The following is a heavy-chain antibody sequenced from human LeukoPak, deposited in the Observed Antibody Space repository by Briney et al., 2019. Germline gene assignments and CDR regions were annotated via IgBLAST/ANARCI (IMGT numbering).Heavy chain of an antibody. CDR1: GFTFSSYA. V-gene: IGHV3-23*01. J-gene: IGHJ5*02. D-gene: IGHD2-2*01. CDR2: ISGSGGST. Sequence: GGSLRLSWAASGFTFSSYAMGWVRQAPGKGLEWVSAISGSGGSTYYADSVQGRFTISRDNSKNTLYLQMNSLSAQDTAVYYCAKGSLGYCSSTSCYPYTWFDPWGQGTLVTVSS. CDR3: AKGSLGYCSSTSCYPYTWFDP.